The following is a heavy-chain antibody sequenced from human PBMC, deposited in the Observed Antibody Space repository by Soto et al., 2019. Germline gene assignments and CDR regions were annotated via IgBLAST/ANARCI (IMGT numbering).Heavy chain of an antibody. CDR2: IIPIFGTA. CDR3: ARAMNDSSGYYYGYYYYGMDV. Sequence: QVQLVQSGAEVKKPGSSVKVSCTASGGTFSSYAISWVRQAPGQGLEWMGGIIPIFGTANYAQKFQGRVTITADESTSTAYMELSSLRSEDAAVYYCARAMNDSSGYYYGYYYYGMDVLGQGTTVTVSS. D-gene: IGHD3-22*01. J-gene: IGHJ6*02. V-gene: IGHV1-69*01. CDR1: GGTFSSYA.